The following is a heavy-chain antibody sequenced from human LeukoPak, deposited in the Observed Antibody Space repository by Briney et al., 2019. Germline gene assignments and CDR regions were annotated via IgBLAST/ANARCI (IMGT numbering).Heavy chain of an antibody. D-gene: IGHD4-17*01. CDR1: GFTFGDYA. J-gene: IGHJ6*02. Sequence: GGSLTLSCTASGFTFGDYAMSWVRQAPGKGLEWVGFIRSKAYGGTTEYAASVKGRFTISRDDSKSIAYLQMNSLKTEDTAVYYCTRNDYGDFQFDYGMDVWGQGTTVTVSS. CDR3: TRNDYGDFQFDYGMDV. V-gene: IGHV3-49*04. CDR2: IRSKAYGGTT.